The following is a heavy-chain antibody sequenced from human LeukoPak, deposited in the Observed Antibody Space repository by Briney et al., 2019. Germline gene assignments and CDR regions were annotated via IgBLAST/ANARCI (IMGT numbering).Heavy chain of an antibody. CDR1: GFTFTSSA. Sequence: ASVKVSCKASGFTFTSSAVQWVRQARGQRLEWIGWIVVGSGNTNYAQKFQERVTITRDMSTSTAYMELSSLRSEDTAVYYCAARPIAAAGFLFDYWGQGTLVTVSS. J-gene: IGHJ4*02. V-gene: IGHV1-58*01. CDR2: IVVGSGNT. D-gene: IGHD6-13*01. CDR3: AARPIAAAGFLFDY.